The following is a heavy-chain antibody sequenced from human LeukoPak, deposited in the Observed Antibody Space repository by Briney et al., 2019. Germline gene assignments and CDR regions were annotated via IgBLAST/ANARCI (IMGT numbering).Heavy chain of an antibody. D-gene: IGHD6-13*01. J-gene: IGHJ4*02. V-gene: IGHV3-11*01. CDR2: ISSSGSTI. Sequence: PGGSLRLSCAASGFTFSDYYMSWIRQAPGKGLEWVSYISSSGSTIYYADSVKGRFTISRDNAKSSLYLQMNSLRAEDTAVYYCASWESIAAAGPFDYWGQGTLVTVSS. CDR1: GFTFSDYY. CDR3: ASWESIAAAGPFDY.